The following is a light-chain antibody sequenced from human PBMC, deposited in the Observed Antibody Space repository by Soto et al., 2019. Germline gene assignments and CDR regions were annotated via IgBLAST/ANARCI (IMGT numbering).Light chain of an antibody. J-gene: IGKJ1*01. CDR2: EAS. CDR1: QSITNW. V-gene: IGKV1-5*03. Sequence: IQVTQSPSTLSASLRARVTISCRASQSITNWLAWYKQKPGKAPNLLIYEASYLEGGVPSRFGGGGSGTEFTLTISSLQPDDFATYYCQQNIHYPWTFGHGTKVDIK. CDR3: QQNIHYPWT.